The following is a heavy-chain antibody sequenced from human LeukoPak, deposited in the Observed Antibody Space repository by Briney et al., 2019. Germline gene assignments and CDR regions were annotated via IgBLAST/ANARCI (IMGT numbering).Heavy chain of an antibody. CDR2: IKPNSGDT. V-gene: IGHV1-2*02. CDR1: GYTFTGDY. Sequence: ASVKVSCKASGYTFTGDYIHWVRQAPGQGLEWMGLIKPNSGDTKYAQKFQGRVTMTRDTSITTAYMELSSLRSDDTALYYCVRDRPHNWFDPWGQGTLVTVSS. J-gene: IGHJ5*02. CDR3: VRDRPHNWFDP.